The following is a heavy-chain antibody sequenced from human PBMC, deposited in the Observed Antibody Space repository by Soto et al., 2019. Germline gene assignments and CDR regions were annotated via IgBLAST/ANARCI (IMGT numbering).Heavy chain of an antibody. CDR1: GGSVSSGSYY. J-gene: IGHJ5*02. V-gene: IGHV4-61*01. Sequence: PSETLSLTCTVSGGSVSSGSYYWSWIRQPTGKGLEWIGYIYYTGSTNYNPSLKSRVTISVDTSKNQFSLKLSSVTAADTAVYYCAREGRYCSSTSCSNWSDPWGQGTLVTVSS. CDR2: IYYTGST. D-gene: IGHD2-2*01. CDR3: AREGRYCSSTSCSNWSDP.